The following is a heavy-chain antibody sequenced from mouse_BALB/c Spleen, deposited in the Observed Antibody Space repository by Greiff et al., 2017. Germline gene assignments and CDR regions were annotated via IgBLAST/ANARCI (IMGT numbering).Heavy chain of an antibody. CDR2: ISSGGST. V-gene: IGHV5-6-5*01. CDR1: GFTFSSYA. J-gene: IGHJ2*01. Sequence: EVKVVESGGGLVKPGGSLKLSCAASGFTFSSYAMSWVRQTPEKRLEWVASISSGGSTYYPDSVKGRFTISRDNARNILYLQMSSLRSEDTAMYYCAREVYYFDYWGQGTTLTVSS. CDR3: AREVYYFDY.